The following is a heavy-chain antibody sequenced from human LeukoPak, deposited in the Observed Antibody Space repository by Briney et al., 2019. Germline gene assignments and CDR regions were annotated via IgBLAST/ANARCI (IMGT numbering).Heavy chain of an antibody. CDR1: GYTFTSYG. D-gene: IGHD2-2*02. V-gene: IGHV1-18*01. CDR2: ISAYNGNT. J-gene: IGHJ6*02. Sequence: ASVKVSCKASGYTFTSYGISWVRQAPGQGLEWMGWISAYNGNTNYAQKLQGRVTMTTDTSTSTAYMELRSLRSDDTAVYYCAGPYCSSTSCYTYYYYGMDVWGQGTTVTVSS. CDR3: AGPYCSSTSCYTYYYYGMDV.